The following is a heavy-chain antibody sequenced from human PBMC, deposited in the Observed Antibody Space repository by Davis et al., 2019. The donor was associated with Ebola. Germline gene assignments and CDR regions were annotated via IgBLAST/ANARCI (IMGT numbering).Heavy chain of an antibody. V-gene: IGHV4-59*01. CDR1: GGSISNYY. CDR2: CYYSGKP. D-gene: IGHD6-19*01. Sequence: SETLSLTCTVSGGSISNYYWSWILHPPGKGLEWIGYCYYSGKPNSNPSLKSRVTISVDTSKNQFSLKLSSVTAADTAVYYCAGAGYTSGWNFASWGQGTLVTVSS. CDR3: AGAGYTSGWNFAS. J-gene: IGHJ4*02.